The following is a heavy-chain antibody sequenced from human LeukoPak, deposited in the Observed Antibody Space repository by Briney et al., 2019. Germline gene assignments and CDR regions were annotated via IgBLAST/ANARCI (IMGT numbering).Heavy chain of an antibody. CDR3: ARRSYGGKDFDY. Sequence: KYGESLKISCKGSGYSFTSYWSAWVRQIPGKGLEWMGIIYPDDSDTRYSPSFQGQVTISADKSINTAYLQWSSLKASDTAMYYCARRSYGGKDFDYWGQGTLVTVSS. D-gene: IGHD4-23*01. CDR2: IYPDDSDT. V-gene: IGHV5-51*01. J-gene: IGHJ4*02. CDR1: GYSFTSYW.